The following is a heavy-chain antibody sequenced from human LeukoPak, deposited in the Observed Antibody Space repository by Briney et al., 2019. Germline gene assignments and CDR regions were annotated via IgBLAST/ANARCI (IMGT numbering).Heavy chain of an antibody. D-gene: IGHD2-2*01. J-gene: IGHJ4*02. CDR1: GFTFSKYW. Sequence: SGGSLRLSCEGSGFTFSKYWLHWVRQTPGKGLVWVSRSDGSDTSYADSVKGRFTISRDNAKNTLFLQMGSLRAEDTAVYYCARVESGSCSNTRCRSIDFWGQGTLVTVSS. CDR2: SDGSDT. V-gene: IGHV3-74*01. CDR3: ARVESGSCSNTRCRSIDF.